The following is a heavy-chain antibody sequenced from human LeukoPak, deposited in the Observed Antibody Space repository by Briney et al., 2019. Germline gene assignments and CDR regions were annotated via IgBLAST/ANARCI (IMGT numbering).Heavy chain of an antibody. CDR1: DGSISNYY. V-gene: IGHV4-59*08. CDR2: IYSSGST. Sequence: PSETLSLTCTVSDGSISNYYWSWIRQSPGKGLEWIGCIYSSGSTNYNPSLKSRVTISVDTSKNQFSLKLSSVTAADTAVYYCASSIRPNAFDIWGQGTMVTVSS. J-gene: IGHJ3*02. CDR3: ASSIRPNAFDI.